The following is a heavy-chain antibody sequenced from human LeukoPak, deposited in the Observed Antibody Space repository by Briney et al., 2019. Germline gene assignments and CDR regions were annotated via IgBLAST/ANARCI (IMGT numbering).Heavy chain of an antibody. CDR2: INPNSGGT. J-gene: IGHJ4*02. Sequence: ASVKVSCKASGYTFTGYYMHWVRQAPGQGLEWMGWINPNSGGTNYAQKFQGRVTMTRDTSISTAYMELSRLRSDDTAVHYCARVGGPDTSYDYWGQGTLVTVSS. CDR1: GYTFTGYY. D-gene: IGHD2-2*01. CDR3: ARVGGPDTSYDY. V-gene: IGHV1-2*02.